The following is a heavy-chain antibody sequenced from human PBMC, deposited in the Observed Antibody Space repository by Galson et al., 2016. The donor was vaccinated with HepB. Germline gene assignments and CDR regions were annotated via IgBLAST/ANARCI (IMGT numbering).Heavy chain of an antibody. CDR2: TYYRSKWFN. D-gene: IGHD3-10*01. Sequence: CAISGDSVSSNSAAWNWIRQSPSRGLEWLGRTYYRSKWFNDYAVSVKSRITINPDTSKNQFSLQLSSVTPEDTAVYYCVRSQNMVRGVIVTRTFDYWGQGTLVTVSS. CDR3: VRSQNMVRGVIVTRTFDY. V-gene: IGHV6-1*01. CDR1: GDSVSSNSAA. J-gene: IGHJ4*02.